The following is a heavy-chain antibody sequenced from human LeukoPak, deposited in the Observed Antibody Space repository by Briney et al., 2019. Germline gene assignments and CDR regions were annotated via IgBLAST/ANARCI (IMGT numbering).Heavy chain of an antibody. J-gene: IGHJ4*02. D-gene: IGHD3-22*01. CDR3: AKDRRSGYYYTIDY. Sequence: GGSLRLSCAASGFTFSSYGMHWVRQAPGKGLEWVAVISYDGNTKYYADSVKDRFTISRDNSRDTLYLQINSLRGEDTAVYYCAKDRRSGYYYTIDYWGQGSLVTVSS. V-gene: IGHV3-30*18. CDR2: ISYDGNTK. CDR1: GFTFSSYG.